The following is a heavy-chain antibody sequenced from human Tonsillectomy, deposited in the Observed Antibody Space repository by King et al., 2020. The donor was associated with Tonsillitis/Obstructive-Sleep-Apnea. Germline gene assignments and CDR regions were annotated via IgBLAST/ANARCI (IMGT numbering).Heavy chain of an antibody. CDR2: ISDRGDNT. CDR3: AGGPAAADYSYMAV. D-gene: IGHD6-25*01. CDR1: GFTFSTYA. Sequence: VQLVESGGGLVQPGGSLRLSCAASGFTFSTYAMSWVRQAPGKGLEWVSSISDRGDNTFNADSVRGRFTMSRDNSKNTLYLQMRSLRAEDTALYYCAGGPAAADYSYMAVWGQGTTVTVSS. J-gene: IGHJ6*03. V-gene: IGHV3-23*04.